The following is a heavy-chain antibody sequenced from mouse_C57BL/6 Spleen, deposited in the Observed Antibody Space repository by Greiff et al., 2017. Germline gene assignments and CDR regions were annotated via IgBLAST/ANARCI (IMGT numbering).Heavy chain of an antibody. CDR3: ASSPSLDY. Sequence: EVQLQQSGPELVKPGASVKISCKASGYTFTDYYMNWVKQSHGKSLEWIGDINPNNGGTSYNQKFKGKATLTVDKSSSTAYMELRSLTSEDSAVYYCASSPSLDYWGQGTTLTVSS. CDR1: GYTFTDYY. J-gene: IGHJ2*01. CDR2: INPNNGGT. V-gene: IGHV1-26*01.